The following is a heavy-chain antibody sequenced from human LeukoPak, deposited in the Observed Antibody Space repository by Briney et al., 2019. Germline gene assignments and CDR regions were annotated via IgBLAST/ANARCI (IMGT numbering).Heavy chain of an antibody. Sequence: SVTVPHKACGGTFHNYDVSWVRQAPGQGLEWMGGIIPIFGTANYAQKFQGRVTITADESTSTAYMELSSLRSEDTAVYYCTADYIDDRYWGQ. CDR3: TADYIDDRY. CDR1: GGTFHNYD. V-gene: IGHV1-69*13. J-gene: IGHJ4*02. D-gene: IGHD4-11*01. CDR2: IIPIFGTA.